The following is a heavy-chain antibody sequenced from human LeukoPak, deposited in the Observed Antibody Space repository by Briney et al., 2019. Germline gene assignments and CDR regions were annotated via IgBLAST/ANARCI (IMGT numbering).Heavy chain of an antibody. Sequence: KSSETLSLTCTVSNGSISTYYWSWIRQPPGKGLEWIGYIYTSGTTNYNPSLKSRVTISADTSKNHFSLKLNSVTAADTAVYYCAGSVPAPKEFAYWGQGTLVTVSS. V-gene: IGHV4-4*09. J-gene: IGHJ4*02. CDR3: AGSVPAPKEFAY. D-gene: IGHD2-2*01. CDR1: NGSISTYY. CDR2: IYTSGTT.